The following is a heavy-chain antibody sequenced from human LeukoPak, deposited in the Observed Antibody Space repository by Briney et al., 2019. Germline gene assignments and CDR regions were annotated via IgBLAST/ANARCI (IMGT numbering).Heavy chain of an antibody. D-gene: IGHD1-7*01. CDR3: ARLGETEYNWNYVDYYYMDV. Sequence: ASVKVSCKASGYTFTSYDIIWVRQATGQGLEWMGWMNPNSGNTGYAQKFQGRVTMTRNTSISTAYMELSSLRSEDTAVYYCARLGETEYNWNYVDYYYMDVWGKGSTVTVSS. J-gene: IGHJ6*03. CDR1: GYTFTSYD. V-gene: IGHV1-8*01. CDR2: MNPNSGNT.